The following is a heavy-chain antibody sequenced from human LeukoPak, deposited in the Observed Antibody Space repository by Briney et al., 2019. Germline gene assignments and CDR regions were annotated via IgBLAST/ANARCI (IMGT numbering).Heavy chain of an antibody. Sequence: GGSLRLSCAASGFTFSSYEMSWVRQAPGKGLEWVSYISSSGSTIYYADSVKGRFTISRDNVKNSLYLQMNSLRAEDTAVYYCAELGITMIGGVWGKGTTVTISS. CDR3: AELGITMIGGV. J-gene: IGHJ6*04. V-gene: IGHV3-48*03. CDR1: GFTFSSYE. CDR2: ISSSGSTI. D-gene: IGHD3-10*02.